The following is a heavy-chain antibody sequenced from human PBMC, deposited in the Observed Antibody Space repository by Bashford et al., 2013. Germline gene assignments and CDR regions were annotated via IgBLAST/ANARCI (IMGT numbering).Heavy chain of an antibody. CDR3: ARVAELLENWFDP. V-gene: IGHV1-18*01. J-gene: IGHJ5*02. CDR2: ISAYNGNT. D-gene: IGHD1-26*01. Sequence: WVRQAPGQGLEWMGWISAYNGNTNYAQKLQGRVTMTTDTSTSTAYMELRSLRSDDTAVYYCARVAELLENWFDPWGQGTLVTVSS.